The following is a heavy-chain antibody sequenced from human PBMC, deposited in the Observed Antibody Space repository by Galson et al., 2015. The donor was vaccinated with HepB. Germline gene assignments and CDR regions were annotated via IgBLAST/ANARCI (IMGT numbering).Heavy chain of an antibody. CDR3: VKDRGVVIPASLLEPDY. CDR2: ISYDGSHK. Sequence: SLRLSCAASGFTFSHKGMHWVRQPPGKGLEWVAVISYDGSHKHYADSVKGRFTISRDNSKSTVHLQMNSLRPEDTAVYYCVKDRGVVIPASLLEPDYWGQGTLVTVSS. D-gene: IGHD2-21*01. V-gene: IGHV3-30*18. J-gene: IGHJ4*02. CDR1: GFTFSHKG.